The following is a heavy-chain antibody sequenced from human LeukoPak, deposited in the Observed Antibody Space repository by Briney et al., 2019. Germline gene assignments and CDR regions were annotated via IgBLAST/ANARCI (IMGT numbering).Heavy chain of an antibody. V-gene: IGHV3-23*01. J-gene: IGHJ4*02. CDR3: AKSSVPPYYFDY. D-gene: IGHD3-10*01. CDR1: GFTFSSFG. Sequence: GGTLRLSCAASGFTFSSFGMSWVRQAPGKGLEWVSAISGSGVSTYYADSVKGRFTISRDNSKNSLYLQMNSLRAEDTAVYYCAKSSVPPYYFDYWGQGTLVTVSS. CDR2: ISGSGVST.